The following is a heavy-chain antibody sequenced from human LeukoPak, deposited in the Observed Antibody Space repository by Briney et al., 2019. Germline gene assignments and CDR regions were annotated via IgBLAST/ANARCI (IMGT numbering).Heavy chain of an antibody. CDR3: ARDLHSSSWSNYYYYMDV. J-gene: IGHJ6*03. Sequence: SETLSLTCTVSGGSISSYYWSWIRQPPGKGLEWIGYIYYSGSTNYNPSLKSRVTISVDTSKNQFSLKLSSVTAADTAVYYCARDLHSSSWSNYYYYMDVWGKGTTVTVSS. CDR1: GGSISSYY. V-gene: IGHV4-59*01. D-gene: IGHD6-13*01. CDR2: IYYSGST.